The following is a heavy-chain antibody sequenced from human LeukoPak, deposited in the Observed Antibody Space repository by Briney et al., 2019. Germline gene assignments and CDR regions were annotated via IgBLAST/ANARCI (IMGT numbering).Heavy chain of an antibody. CDR2: ISYSGTT. J-gene: IGHJ3*02. V-gene: IGHV4-39*07. CDR3: ARAYYYGSGRRGAFDI. Sequence: SETLSLTCSVSGASITSSNFYWGWIRQSPGKGLEWIGHISYSGTTFYSPSLKSRVIISVDTSRNQFSLRLTSVTAADTAVYYCARAYYYGSGRRGAFDIWGQGTMVTVSS. CDR1: GASITSSNFY. D-gene: IGHD3-10*01.